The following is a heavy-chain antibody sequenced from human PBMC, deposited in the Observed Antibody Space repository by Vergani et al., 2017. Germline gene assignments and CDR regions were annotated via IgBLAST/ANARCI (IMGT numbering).Heavy chain of an antibody. D-gene: IGHD3-9*01. Sequence: EVQLVESGGGLVQPGGSLRLSCAASGFTFSSYWMSWVRQAPGKGLGWVANIKQDGSEKYYVDSVKGRFTISRDNAKNSLYLQMNSLRAEDTAVYYCAREYDILTGRTLVDWGQGTLVTVSS. CDR1: GFTFSSYW. CDR2: IKQDGSEK. CDR3: AREYDILTGRTLVD. V-gene: IGHV3-7*01. J-gene: IGHJ4*02.